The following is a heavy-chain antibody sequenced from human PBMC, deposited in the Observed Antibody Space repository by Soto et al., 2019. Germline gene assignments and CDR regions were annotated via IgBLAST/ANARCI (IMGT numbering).Heavy chain of an antibody. CDR3: AKVHVSTAASFDY. CDR1: GFTFSRHG. D-gene: IGHD2-2*01. CDR2: INPSGDST. J-gene: IGHJ4*02. Sequence: EGSLRLSCVASGFTFSRHGLSWVRQAPGKGLEWVSTINPSGDSTFYADSVKGRFTISRDNSKNTVYLQMNSLSAGDTAVYLSAKVHVSTAASFDYWGQGALVTVSS. V-gene: IGHV3-23*01.